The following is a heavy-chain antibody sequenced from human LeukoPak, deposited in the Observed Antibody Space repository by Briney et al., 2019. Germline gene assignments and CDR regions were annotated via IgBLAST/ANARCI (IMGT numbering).Heavy chain of an antibody. Sequence: GASVKVSCKASGGTFSSYAISWVRQAPGQGLEWMGGIIPIFGTANYAQKFQGRVTITTDESTSTAYMELSSLRSEDTAVYYCASPTPRITMIVRVRDAFDIWAKGQWSPSLQ. J-gene: IGHJ3*02. V-gene: IGHV1-69*05. D-gene: IGHD3-22*01. CDR1: GGTFSSYA. CDR2: IIPIFGTA. CDR3: ASPTPRITMIVRVRDAFDI.